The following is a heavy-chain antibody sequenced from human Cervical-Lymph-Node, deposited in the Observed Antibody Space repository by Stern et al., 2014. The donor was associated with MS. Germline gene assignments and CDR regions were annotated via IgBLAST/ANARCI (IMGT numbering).Heavy chain of an antibody. CDR1: GFSLSNVRMG. CDR3: ARISSTRSCSDGRCYSPNWFDP. J-gene: IGHJ5*02. D-gene: IGHD2-15*01. V-gene: IGHV2-26*01. Sequence: QVTLKASGPVLVTPTETLTLTCGVSGFSLSNVRMGVSWIRQSPGKAPEWPATISSPTITTYRTSLKSRLTISKDTSKSQVVLTMTNMDPVDTGTYYCARISSTRSCSDGRCYSPNWFDPWGQGTLVTVSS. CDR2: ISSPTIT.